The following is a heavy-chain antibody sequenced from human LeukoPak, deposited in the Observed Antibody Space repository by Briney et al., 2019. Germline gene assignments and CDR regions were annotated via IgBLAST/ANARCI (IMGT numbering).Heavy chain of an antibody. CDR1: GFTFSSYS. J-gene: IGHJ4*02. Sequence: GGSLRLSCAASGFTFSSYSMNWVRQAPGEGLEWVSSISSSSSYIYYADSVKGRFTISRDNAKNSLYLQMNSLRAGDTAVYYCARAFYDRGFDYWGQGTLVTVSS. CDR2: ISSSSSYI. V-gene: IGHV3-21*01. CDR3: ARAFYDRGFDY. D-gene: IGHD3-22*01.